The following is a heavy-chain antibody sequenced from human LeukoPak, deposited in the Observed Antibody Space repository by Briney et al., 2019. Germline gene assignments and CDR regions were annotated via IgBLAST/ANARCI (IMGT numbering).Heavy chain of an antibody. D-gene: IGHD6-13*01. CDR3: PRVRMIAAAGSVLN. J-gene: IGHJ4*02. CDR2: IYYSGST. CDR1: GGSLSCSTSY. Sequence: PSETLSLTCTVSGGSLSCSTSYWAWIRQPPGKGLEWIGSIYYSGSTYYNPPLKSRVTISVDTSKNQFSLKVTSVTAADTAVYYCPRVRMIAAAGSVLNWGQGSLVSVSS. V-gene: IGHV4-39*07.